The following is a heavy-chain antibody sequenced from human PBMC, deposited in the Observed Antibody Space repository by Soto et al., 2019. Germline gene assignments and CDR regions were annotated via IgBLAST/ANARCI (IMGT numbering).Heavy chain of an antibody. CDR3: ARDPCRSTSCYFDY. V-gene: IGHV3-48*01. J-gene: IGHJ4*02. Sequence: EVQLVESGGGLVQPGGSLRLSCAASGFTFSSYSMNWVRQAPGKGLEWVSYISTGGSTIYYADSVKGRFTISRDNAKNSLYLQMNSLRAEDTAVYYCARDPCRSTSCYFDYWGQGTLVTVSS. CDR2: ISTGGSTI. D-gene: IGHD2-2*01. CDR1: GFTFSSYS.